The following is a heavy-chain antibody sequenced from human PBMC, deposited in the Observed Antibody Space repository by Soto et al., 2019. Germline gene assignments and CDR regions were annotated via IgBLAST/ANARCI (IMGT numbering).Heavy chain of an antibody. CDR2: IYYTGTT. CDR1: NRTISDFC. D-gene: IGHD3-22*01. CDR3: ERLGGYYQAFDS. J-gene: IGHJ4*01. Sequence: SVTKCLTCNVANRTISDFCWSWFRQPPGQGLEWVGYIYYTGTTTYNPSLRSRVDISIDASKSQFSLDLRSVTAADTAVYYCERLGGYYQAFDSWGHGALVTVSS. V-gene: IGHV4-59*08.